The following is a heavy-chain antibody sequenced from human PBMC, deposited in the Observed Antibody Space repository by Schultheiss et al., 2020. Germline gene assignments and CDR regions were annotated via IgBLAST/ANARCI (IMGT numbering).Heavy chain of an antibody. CDR3: ARHEQWLVFDY. J-gene: IGHJ4*02. CDR2: IYYSGST. Sequence: SETLSLTCTVSGGSISSSSYYWSWIRQPPGKGLEWIGYIYYSGSTYYNPSLKSRVTISVDTSKNQFSLKLSSVTAADTAVYYCARHEQWLVFDYWGQGTLVTVSS. D-gene: IGHD6-19*01. CDR1: GGSISSSSYY. V-gene: IGHV4-61*05.